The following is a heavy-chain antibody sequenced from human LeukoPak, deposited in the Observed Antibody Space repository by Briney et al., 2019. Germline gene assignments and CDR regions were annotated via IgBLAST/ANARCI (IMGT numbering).Heavy chain of an antibody. CDR3: ARGGRWNRLYDY. D-gene: IGHD1-1*01. J-gene: IGHJ4*02. CDR1: GGSFSGYY. Sequence: ETLTLTCAVYGGSFSGYYWSWIRQLPGKGLEWIGEINHSGSTNYNPSLKSRVTISVDTSKNQFSLKLSSVTAADTAVYYCARGGRWNRLYDYWGQGTLVTVSS. CDR2: INHSGST. V-gene: IGHV4-34*01.